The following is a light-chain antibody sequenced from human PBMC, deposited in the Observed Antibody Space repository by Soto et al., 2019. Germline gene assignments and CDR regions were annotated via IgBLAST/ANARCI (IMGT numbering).Light chain of an antibody. J-gene: IGKJ4*01. Sequence: DIQLTQSPSFLSASVGDRVTITCRASQGISSYLAWYQQKPGKAPKLLIYAASTLQSGVPSRFSGSGSGTEFTLTISCLQPEDFATYYCQQLNSYPFTFGGGTKVDIK. CDR2: AAS. V-gene: IGKV1-9*01. CDR1: QGISSY. CDR3: QQLNSYPFT.